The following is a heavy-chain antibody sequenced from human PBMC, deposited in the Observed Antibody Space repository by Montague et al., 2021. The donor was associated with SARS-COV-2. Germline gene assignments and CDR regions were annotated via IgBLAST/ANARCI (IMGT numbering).Heavy chain of an antibody. J-gene: IGHJ4*02. V-gene: IGHV4-39*07. CDR3: ATTPGRFGEFHFDY. Sequence: ETLSLTCTVSGGSISSSSYYWGWIRQPPEKGLEWIGSIYYSGSTHYNPSLKSRVTISVDTSKSQFSLKLGSVTAADTAVYYCATTPGRFGEFHFDYWDQGTLVTVSS. CDR2: IYYSGST. D-gene: IGHD3-10*01. CDR1: GGSISSSSYY.